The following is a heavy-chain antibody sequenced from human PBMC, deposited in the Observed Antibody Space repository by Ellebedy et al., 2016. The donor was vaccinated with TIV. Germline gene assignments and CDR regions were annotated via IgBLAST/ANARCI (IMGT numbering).Heavy chain of an antibody. CDR1: GFTFSSYD. J-gene: IGHJ3*02. CDR3: ARGIVVVTAPDAFDI. Sequence: PGGSLRLSCAASGFTFSSYDMHWVRQATGKGLEWVSAIGTAGDTYYPGSVKGRFTISRENAKNSLYLQMNSLRAEDTAVYYCARGIVVVTAPDAFDIWGQGTMVTVSS. D-gene: IGHD2-21*02. V-gene: IGHV3-13*01. CDR2: IGTAGDT.